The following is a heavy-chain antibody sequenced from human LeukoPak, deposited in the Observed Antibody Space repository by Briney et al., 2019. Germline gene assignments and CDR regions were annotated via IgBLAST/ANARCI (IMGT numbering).Heavy chain of an antibody. CDR3: AKETELTVSALFDH. CDR1: GFSFTNYA. D-gene: IGHD2-21*02. J-gene: IGHJ4*02. V-gene: IGHV3-23*01. Sequence: GGSLRLSCAASGFSFTNYAMSWVRQAPGKGLEWVSAISGSGGSTFYADSVKGRFTISRDSSKNTLLLQLNSLRAEDTAVYYCAKETELTVSALFDHWGQGTLVTVSS. CDR2: ISGSGGST.